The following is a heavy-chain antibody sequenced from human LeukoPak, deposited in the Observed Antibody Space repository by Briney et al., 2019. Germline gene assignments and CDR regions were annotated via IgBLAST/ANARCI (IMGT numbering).Heavy chain of an antibody. J-gene: IGHJ4*02. CDR2: INAHGTST. D-gene: IGHD1-26*01. CDR3: ARVPLSGSFAFDY. CDR1: GFTFSSHW. Sequence: PGGSLRLSCAASGFTFSSHWIHWVRQAPGKGLVWVSGINAHGTSTRYADSVKGRFTISRDNAKNTLYLHMNSLRAEDTADYYCARVPLSGSFAFDYWGQGVLVTVSS. V-gene: IGHV3-74*01.